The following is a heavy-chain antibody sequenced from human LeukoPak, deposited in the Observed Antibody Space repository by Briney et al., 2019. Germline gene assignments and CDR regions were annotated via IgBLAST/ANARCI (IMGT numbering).Heavy chain of an antibody. CDR3: APRSISLQYYFDY. D-gene: IGHD2-2*01. J-gene: IGHJ4*02. V-gene: IGHV3-30*02. Sequence: PGGSLRLSCAASRFIFSTYGMHWVRQAPGKGLEWVAFIRPDGSNEYYAASVRGRFAISRDNSQNTLHLQMNSLRLEDTAVYYCAPRSISLQYYFDYWGQGTLVTVSS. CDR1: RFIFSTYG. CDR2: IRPDGSNE.